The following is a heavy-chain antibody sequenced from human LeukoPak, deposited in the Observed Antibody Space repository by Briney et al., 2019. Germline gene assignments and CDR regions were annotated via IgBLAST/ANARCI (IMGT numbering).Heavy chain of an antibody. D-gene: IGHD6-19*01. V-gene: IGHV4-4*09. CDR1: GGSISSNY. J-gene: IGHJ4*02. CDR2: IYASESP. CDR3: ARHSSGWYYFDY. Sequence: SETLSLTCTVSGGSISSNYWSWIRQPPGKGLEWLGYIYASESPTYNPSLESRGTISVDTSKNQISLKLTSVTAADTAVYYCARHSSGWYYFDYWGQGALVTVSS.